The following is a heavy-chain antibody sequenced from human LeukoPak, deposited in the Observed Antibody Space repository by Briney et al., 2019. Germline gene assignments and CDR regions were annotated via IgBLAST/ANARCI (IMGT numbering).Heavy chain of an antibody. CDR2: MNPSSGNT. J-gene: IGHJ4*02. V-gene: IGHV1-8*01. D-gene: IGHD3-22*01. CDR3: ARPDSSGYYEDY. Sequence: ASVKVSCKASGYTFTNYEINWVRQGTGQGLEWLGWMNPSSGNTGYAQKFQGRVTMTRDTSISTAYMELSSLRSEDTAVYYCARPDSSGYYEDYWGQGTLVTVSS. CDR1: GYTFTNYE.